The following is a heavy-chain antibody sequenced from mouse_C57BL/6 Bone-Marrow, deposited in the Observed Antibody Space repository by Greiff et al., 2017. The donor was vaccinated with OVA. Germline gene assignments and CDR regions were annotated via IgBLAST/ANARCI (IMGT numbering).Heavy chain of an antibody. D-gene: IGHD2-4*01. Sequence: QVTLKECGPGILQPSQTLSLTCSFSGFSLSTFGMGVGWIRQPSGKGLEWLAHIWWDDDKYYNPALQSRLTISKDTSKNQVFLKIANVDTADTATYYCARTDYDYDGAWFAYWGQGTLVTVSA. J-gene: IGHJ3*01. V-gene: IGHV8-8*01. CDR1: GFSLSTFGMG. CDR3: ARTDYDYDGAWFAY. CDR2: IWWDDDK.